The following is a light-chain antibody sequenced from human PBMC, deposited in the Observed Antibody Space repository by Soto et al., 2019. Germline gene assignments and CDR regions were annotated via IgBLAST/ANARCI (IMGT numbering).Light chain of an antibody. CDR1: PGISSW. Sequence: DIQMTQSPSSVSASVGDRVTITCRASPGISSWLAWYQQKPGKAPKLLIYAASSLQSGVPSSFSGSGSGTDFTLTISILQPEDFATYYCQQANSFPWTFGQGTKGEIK. CDR2: AAS. J-gene: IGKJ1*01. CDR3: QQANSFPWT. V-gene: IGKV1-12*01.